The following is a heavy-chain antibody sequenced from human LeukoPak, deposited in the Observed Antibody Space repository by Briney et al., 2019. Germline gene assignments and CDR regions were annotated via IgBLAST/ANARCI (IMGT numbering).Heavy chain of an antibody. Sequence: SETLSLTCTVSGGSISSSSYYWGWIRQPPGKGLEWIGSIYYSGSTYYNPSLKSRVTISVDTSKNQFSLKLSSVTAADTAVYYCARHGPYYDFWSGLNWFDPWGQGTLVTVSS. D-gene: IGHD3-3*01. CDR1: GGSISSSSYY. CDR2: IYYSGST. J-gene: IGHJ5*02. V-gene: IGHV4-39*01. CDR3: ARHGPYYDFWSGLNWFDP.